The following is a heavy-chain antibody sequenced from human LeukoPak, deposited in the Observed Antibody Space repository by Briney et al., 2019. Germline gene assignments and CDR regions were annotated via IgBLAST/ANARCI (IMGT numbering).Heavy chain of an antibody. V-gene: IGHV3-23*01. D-gene: IGHD5-18*01. J-gene: IGHJ4*02. CDR3: AKDGGYSYGYPIDY. Sequence: GGSLRLSCAASGLTFSSYAMSWVRQAPGKGLEWVSAISGSGGSTYYADSVKGRFTISRDNSKNTLYLQMNSLRAEDTAVYYCAKDGGYSYGYPIDYWGQGTLVTVSS. CDR2: ISGSGGST. CDR1: GLTFSSYA.